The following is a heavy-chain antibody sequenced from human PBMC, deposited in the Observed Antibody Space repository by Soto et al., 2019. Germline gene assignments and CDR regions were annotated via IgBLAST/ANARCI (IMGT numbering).Heavy chain of an antibody. J-gene: IGHJ3*02. D-gene: IGHD3-16*02. Sequence: ETLSLTCAVYGGSFSGYYWSWIRQPPGKGLEWIGEINHSGSTNYNPSLKSRVTISVDTSKNQFSLKLSSVTAADTAVYYCARGRLAMITFGGVIVDAFDIWGQGTMVTVSS. CDR3: ARGRLAMITFGGVIVDAFDI. CDR2: INHSGST. V-gene: IGHV4-34*01. CDR1: GGSFSGYY.